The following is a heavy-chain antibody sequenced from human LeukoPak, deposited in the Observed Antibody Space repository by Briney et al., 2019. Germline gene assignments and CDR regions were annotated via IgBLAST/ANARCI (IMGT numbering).Heavy chain of an antibody. CDR1: GYTFTSYG. V-gene: IGHV1-18*01. J-gene: IGHJ6*03. CDR2: ISAYDGNT. Sequence: GASVKVSCKASGYTFTSYGISWVRQARGQGLEWMGWISAYDGNTKYAQKFQGRVTVTTDTSTSTAYMELRSLTSDDTALYYCARAPPITMIVPMDVWGKGTTVTVSS. CDR3: ARAPPITMIVPMDV. D-gene: IGHD3-22*01.